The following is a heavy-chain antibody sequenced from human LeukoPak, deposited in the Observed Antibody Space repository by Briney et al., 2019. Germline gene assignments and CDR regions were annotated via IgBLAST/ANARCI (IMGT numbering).Heavy chain of an antibody. V-gene: IGHV3-23*01. D-gene: IGHD5-18*01. CDR1: GFTFSSYA. CDR2: ISGSGGST. CDR3: AKDSSGYSYAHYYGMDV. Sequence: GGSLRLSCAASGFTFSSYAMSWVRQAPGKGLEWVSAISGSGGSTYYADSVKGRFTISRDNSKNTLYLQVNSLRAEDTAVYYCAKDSSGYSYAHYYGMDVWGQGTTVTVSS. J-gene: IGHJ6*02.